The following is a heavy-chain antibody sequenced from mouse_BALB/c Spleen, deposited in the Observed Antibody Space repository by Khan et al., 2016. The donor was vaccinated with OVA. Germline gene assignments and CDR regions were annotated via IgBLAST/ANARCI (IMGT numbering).Heavy chain of an antibody. D-gene: IGHD1-1*01. CDR3: ARNYGSLYWFFDF. J-gene: IGHJ1*01. Sequence: EVQLVESGPGLVKPSQTVSLTCTVTGISITSENYRWSWIRQFPGNKLEWIGNIYYSGTVTYNPSLTSRTTITRDTSKNQFFLEMNSLTAEDTATYYCARNYGSLYWFFDFWGAGTTVTVSS. CDR2: IYYSGTV. CDR1: GISITSENYR. V-gene: IGHV3-5*02.